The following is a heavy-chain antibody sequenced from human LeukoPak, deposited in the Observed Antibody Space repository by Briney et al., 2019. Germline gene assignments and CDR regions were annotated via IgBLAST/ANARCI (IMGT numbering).Heavy chain of an antibody. D-gene: IGHD6-19*01. V-gene: IGHV3-30*04. J-gene: IGHJ3*02. CDR2: ISYDGSNK. Sequence: GGSLRLSCAASGFTFSSSAMHWVRQTPGKGLEWVAVISYDGSNKYYADSVTGRFTISRDNSKNTLYLQMNSLRAEDTAVYSCARAISWQWLVAFDIWGQGTMVTVSS. CDR1: GFTFSSSA. CDR3: ARAISWQWLVAFDI.